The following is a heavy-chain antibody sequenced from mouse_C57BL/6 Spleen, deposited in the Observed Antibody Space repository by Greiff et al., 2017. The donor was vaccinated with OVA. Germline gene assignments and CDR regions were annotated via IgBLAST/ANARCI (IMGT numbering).Heavy chain of an antibody. CDR1: GYTFTDYN. Sequence: VQLQQSGPELVKPGASVKIPCKASGYTFTDYNMDWVKQSHGKSLEWIGDINPNNGGTIYNQKFKGKATLTVDKSSSTAYMELRSLTSEDTAVYYCARSDRTAQASGAYWGQGTLVTVSA. D-gene: IGHD3-2*02. J-gene: IGHJ3*01. V-gene: IGHV1-18*01. CDR3: ARSDRTAQASGAY. CDR2: INPNNGGT.